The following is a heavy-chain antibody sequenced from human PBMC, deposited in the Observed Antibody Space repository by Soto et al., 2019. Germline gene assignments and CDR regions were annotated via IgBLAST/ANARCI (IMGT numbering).Heavy chain of an antibody. CDR2: IHHSGST. J-gene: IGHJ4*02. CDR1: GGSISSGENF. D-gene: IGHD1-26*01. Sequence: SETLSLTCTVSGGSISSGENFWNWIRQSPGKGLEWIGYIHHSGSTYYNPSLKSRLTISVDTSKNQISLKLNSVTAADTAVYYCARDTGTYPYYLDYWGQGTLVTVSS. V-gene: IGHV4-30-4*01. CDR3: ARDTGTYPYYLDY.